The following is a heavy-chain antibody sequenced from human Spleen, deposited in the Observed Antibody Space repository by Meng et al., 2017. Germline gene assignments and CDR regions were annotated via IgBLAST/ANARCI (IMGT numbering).Heavy chain of an antibody. D-gene: IGHD2-2*01. CDR1: GFTFSSFA. CDR3: AKNTRIVVVPAAQYFDY. V-gene: IGHV3-23*01. Sequence: GGSLRLSCVASGFTFSSFAMSWVRQAPGKGLEWVSAISGSATSTYYADSVRGRFTISRDNSKDTLYLQMNSLRAEDTAVYYCAKNTRIVVVPAAQYFDYWGQGALVTVSS. J-gene: IGHJ4*02. CDR2: ISGSATST.